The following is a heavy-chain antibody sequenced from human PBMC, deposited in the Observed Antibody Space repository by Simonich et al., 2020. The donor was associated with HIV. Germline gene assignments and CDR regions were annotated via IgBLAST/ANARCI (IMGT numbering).Heavy chain of an antibody. CDR3: ARRRVTNGYFDY. Sequence: QVQLQQWGAGLLKPSETLSLTCAVYGGSLSGYYWNWIRQPPGNGLEWIGEINDSGSTNYNPSLKSRVTISVDTSKNQFSLKLSSVTAADTAVYYCARRRVTNGYFDYWGQGTLVTVSA. J-gene: IGHJ4*02. V-gene: IGHV4-34*01. D-gene: IGHD2-21*02. CDR2: INDSGST. CDR1: GGSLSGYY.